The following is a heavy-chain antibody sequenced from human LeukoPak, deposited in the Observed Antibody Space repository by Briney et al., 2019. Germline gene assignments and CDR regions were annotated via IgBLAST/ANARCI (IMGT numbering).Heavy chain of an antibody. Sequence: SETLSLTCTVSGGSISSSSYYWGWIRQPPGKGLEWIGYIYHSGSTYYNPSLKSRVTISVDRSKNQFSLKLSSVTAADTAVYYCASAYSSGWYYYYYYMDVWGKGTTVTVSS. D-gene: IGHD6-19*01. V-gene: IGHV4-39*07. CDR1: GGSISSSSYY. CDR3: ASAYSSGWYYYYYYMDV. CDR2: IYHSGST. J-gene: IGHJ6*03.